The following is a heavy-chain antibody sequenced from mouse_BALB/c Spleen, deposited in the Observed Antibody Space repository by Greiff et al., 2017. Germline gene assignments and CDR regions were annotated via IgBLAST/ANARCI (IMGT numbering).Heavy chain of an antibody. CDR2: IYPGDGST. D-gene: IGHD2-4*01. Sequence: QVQLKQSGPELVKPGALVKISCKASGYTFTSYDINWVKQRPGQGLEWIGWIYPGDGSTKYNEKFKGKATLTADKSSSTAYMQLSSLTSEDTAVYYCATYYDYGFAYWGQGTLVTVSA. CDR1: GYTFTSYD. CDR3: ATYYDYGFAY. V-gene: IGHV1S56*01. J-gene: IGHJ3*01.